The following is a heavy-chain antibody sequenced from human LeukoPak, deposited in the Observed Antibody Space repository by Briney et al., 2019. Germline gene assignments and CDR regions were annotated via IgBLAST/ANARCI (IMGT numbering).Heavy chain of an antibody. CDR2: IKQDGSEK. Sequence: GGSLRLSCAASGFTFGSYWMSWVRQAPGKGLEWVANIKQDGSEKYYVDSVKGRFTISRDNAENSLSLQMNSLRAEDTAVYYCASDRYSGSYFPYWGQGTLVTVSS. CDR3: ASDRYSGSYFPY. CDR1: GFTFGSYW. J-gene: IGHJ4*02. V-gene: IGHV3-7*03. D-gene: IGHD1-26*01.